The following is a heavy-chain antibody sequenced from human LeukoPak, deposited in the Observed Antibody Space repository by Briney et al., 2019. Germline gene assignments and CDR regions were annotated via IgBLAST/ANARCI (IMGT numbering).Heavy chain of an antibody. CDR1: GFSFSSSD. CDR3: ARDKYSVGYYYDSSTDAFDI. D-gene: IGHD3-22*01. V-gene: IGHV3-48*02. CDR2: ISSSSSTT. Sequence: HPGGSLRLSCAASGFSFSSSDMNWVRQAPGKGLEWVSYISSSSSTTYYADSVKDRFTISRDNAKNSLYLQMNSLRDEDTAVYYCARDKYSVGYYYDSSTDAFDIWGQGTMVTVSS. J-gene: IGHJ3*02.